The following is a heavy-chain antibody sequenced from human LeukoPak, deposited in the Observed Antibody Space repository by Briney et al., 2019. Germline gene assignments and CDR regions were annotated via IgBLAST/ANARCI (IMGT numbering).Heavy chain of an antibody. CDR2: INSDGSEI. D-gene: IGHD5-12*01. CDR1: GFTFDDYA. J-gene: IGHJ4*02. CDR3: ARGHVPGSDRHWDY. V-gene: IGHV3-74*01. Sequence: PGRSLRLSCAASGFTFDDYAMHWVRQAPGKGLVWVSRINSDGSEISYADSVKGRFTISRDNAKNTLYLQMNSLSAEDTAMYYCARGHVPGSDRHWDYWGQGSLATVSS.